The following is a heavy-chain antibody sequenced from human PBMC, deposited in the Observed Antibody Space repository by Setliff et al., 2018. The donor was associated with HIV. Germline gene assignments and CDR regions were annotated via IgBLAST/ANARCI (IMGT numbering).Heavy chain of an antibody. V-gene: IGHV4-39*02. CDR1: GGSISGSSYY. Sequence: PSQTLSLTCTVSGGSISGSSYYWGWIRQSPEKGLEWIGSIFHAGSTYYNPSLKSRVTLSVDTSENQYSLKLTSLIAADTAVYYCARDNSYYYGSGSHYWYGMDVWGQGTTVTVSS. CDR3: ARDNSYYYGSGSHYWYGMDV. D-gene: IGHD3-10*01. CDR2: IFHAGST. J-gene: IGHJ6*01.